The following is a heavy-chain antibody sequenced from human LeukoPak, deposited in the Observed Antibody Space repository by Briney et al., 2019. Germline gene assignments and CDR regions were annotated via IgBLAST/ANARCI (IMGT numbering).Heavy chain of an antibody. CDR1: GFTFSSYS. CDR2: ISSSSSYI. D-gene: IGHD2-2*01. J-gene: IGHJ5*02. CDR3: ARARLYCSSTSCPNQGFDP. V-gene: IGHV3-21*01. Sequence: TGGSLRLSCAASGFTFSSYSMNWVRQAPGKGLEWVSSISSSSSYIYYADSVKGRFTISRDNAKNSLYLQMNGLRAEDTAVYYCARARLYCSSTSCPNQGFDPWGQGTLVTVSS.